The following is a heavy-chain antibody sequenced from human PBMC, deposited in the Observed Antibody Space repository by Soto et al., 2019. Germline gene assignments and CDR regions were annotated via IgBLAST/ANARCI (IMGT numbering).Heavy chain of an antibody. J-gene: IGHJ6*02. CDR3: ARHRAAATPRGYYYYGMDV. CDR1: GYSFTSYW. V-gene: IGHV5-10-1*01. CDR2: IDPSDSYT. Sequence: HGESLKISCKGSGYSFTSYWISWVRQMPGKGLEWMGRIDPSDSYTNYSPSFQGHVTISADKSISTAYLQWSSLKASDTAMYYCARHRAAATPRGYYYYGMDVWGQGTTVTVSS. D-gene: IGHD6-13*01.